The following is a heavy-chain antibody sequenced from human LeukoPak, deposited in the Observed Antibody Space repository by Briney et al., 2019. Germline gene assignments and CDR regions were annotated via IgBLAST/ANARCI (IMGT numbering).Heavy chain of an antibody. D-gene: IGHD2/OR15-2a*01. CDR2: ISSSSSYI. CDR1: GFSTSSYD. V-gene: IGHV3-21*01. CDR3: VSFYETY. Sequence: PGGSLRLSCVASGFSTSSYDMSWVRQAPGKGLEWVSSISSSSSYIYYADSVKGRFTISRDNAKNSLYLQMNSLRAEDTAVYYCVSFYETYWGRGTLVTVSS. J-gene: IGHJ4*02.